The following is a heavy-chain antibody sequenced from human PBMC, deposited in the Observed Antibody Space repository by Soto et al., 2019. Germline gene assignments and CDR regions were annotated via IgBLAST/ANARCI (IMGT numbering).Heavy chain of an antibody. D-gene: IGHD3-16*01. V-gene: IGHV1-46*01. CDR3: SRSSGGVYGIIIEGSNWFAP. CDR1: GDTFTSYY. Sequence: QVRLVQSGAEVKAPGASVKVSCKAPGDTFTSYYMHWVRQAPGHGLECMGVINHNAGSTRFAQKFQGEVNMTWDTLARTVCLEVRGLSAHDTCVYYCSRSSGGVYGIIIEGSNWFAPWRQGTLVTVSS. CDR2: INHNAGST. J-gene: IGHJ5*02.